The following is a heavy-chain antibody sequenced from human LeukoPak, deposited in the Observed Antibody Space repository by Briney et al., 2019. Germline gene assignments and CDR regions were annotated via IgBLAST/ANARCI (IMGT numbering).Heavy chain of an antibody. CDR2: IIPIFGTA. CDR1: GGTFSSYA. CDR3: ARESRYSSGWSV. V-gene: IGHV1-69*01. Sequence: ASVKASCKASGGTFSSYAISWVRQAPGQGLEWMGGIIPIFGTANYAQKFQGRVTITADESTSTAYMELSSLRSEDTAVYYCARESRYSSGWSVWGQGTTVTVSS. J-gene: IGHJ6*02. D-gene: IGHD6-19*01.